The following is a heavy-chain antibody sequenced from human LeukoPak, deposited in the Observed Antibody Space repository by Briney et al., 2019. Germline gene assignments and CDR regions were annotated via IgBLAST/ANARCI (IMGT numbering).Heavy chain of an antibody. CDR2: IYYSGST. D-gene: IGHD3-22*01. J-gene: IGHJ4*02. V-gene: IGHV4-39*01. Sequence: SETLSLTCTVSGGPISSSSYYWGWIRQPPGKGLEWIGSIYYSGSTYYNPSLKSRVTISVDTSKNQFSLKLSSVTAADTAVYYCARLDYYDSSGYLDYWGQGTLVTVSS. CDR1: GGPISSSSYY. CDR3: ARLDYYDSSGYLDY.